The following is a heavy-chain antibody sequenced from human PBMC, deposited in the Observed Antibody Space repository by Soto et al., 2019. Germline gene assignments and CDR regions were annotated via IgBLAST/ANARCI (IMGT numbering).Heavy chain of an antibody. J-gene: IGHJ5*02. D-gene: IGHD1-26*01. Sequence: QVQLVESGGGVVQPGKSLRLSCEVSGSSSDTFGMHWVRQAPGKGPEWVSFISNDGGSKYYADSVKGRLTVSRDIAKNTLYMQMNSLTVEDTAVYYCAKDRSGSYWTWGQGTLVTVSS. V-gene: IGHV3-30*18. CDR1: GSSSDTFG. CDR2: ISNDGGSK. CDR3: AKDRSGSYWT.